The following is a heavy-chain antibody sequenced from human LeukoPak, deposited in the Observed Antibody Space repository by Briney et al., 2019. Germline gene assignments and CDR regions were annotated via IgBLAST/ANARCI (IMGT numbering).Heavy chain of an antibody. V-gene: IGHV3-33*01. D-gene: IGHD4-11*01. Sequence: GRSLRLSCAASGFTFSSNGMHWVRQAPGKGLEWVGIIWYDGSNKYYADSVKGRFTISRDNSKNTLYLQMNSLRVEDTAVYYCARPYYSNYCYYGMDVWGQGTTVTVSS. CDR1: GFTFSSNG. J-gene: IGHJ6*02. CDR3: ARPYYSNYCYYGMDV. CDR2: IWYDGSNK.